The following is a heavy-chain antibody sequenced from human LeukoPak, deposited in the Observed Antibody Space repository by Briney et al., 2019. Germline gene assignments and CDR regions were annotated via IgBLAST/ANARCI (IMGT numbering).Heavy chain of an antibody. D-gene: IGHD3-10*01. J-gene: IGHJ4*02. CDR3: AKRGIAPLDY. Sequence: PGGSLRLSCAASGFTFSSYAMSWVRQAPGKGLEWVSAISGSGGSTYYADSVKGRFTISRDNSKNTLYLQRNSPSAEDTAVYYCAKRGIAPLDYWGQGTLVTVSS. CDR2: ISGSGGST. V-gene: IGHV3-23*01. CDR1: GFTFSSYA.